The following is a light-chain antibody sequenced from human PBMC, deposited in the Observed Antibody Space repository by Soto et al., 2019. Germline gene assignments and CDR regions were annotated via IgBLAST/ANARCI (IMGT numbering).Light chain of an antibody. Sequence: QLVLTQSPSASASLGASVKLTCTLSSGHSSYAIAWHQQQPEKGPRYLMKLNSDGSHSKGDGIPDRFSGSSSGAERYLTISSLQSEDEAYYYCQTWGTGIPVVFGGGTKLTVL. CDR1: SGHSSYA. CDR3: QTWGTGIPVV. V-gene: IGLV4-69*01. J-gene: IGLJ2*01. CDR2: LNSDGSH.